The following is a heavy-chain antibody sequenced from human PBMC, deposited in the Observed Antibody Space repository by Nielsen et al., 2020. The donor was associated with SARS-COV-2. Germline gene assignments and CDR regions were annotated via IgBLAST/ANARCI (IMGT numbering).Heavy chain of an antibody. CDR1: GGTFSSYG. CDR3: GGDGTEYSNSKGQDS. V-gene: IGHV1-69*04. Sequence: SVQVSCKASGGTFSSYGIHWVRQAPGQGLESMGSIVPITGIPNYAQKFQGRVTITADISTSTAYMELRGLRSEDPAVYYCGGDGTEYSNSKGQDSWGQGTLVTVSS. CDR2: IVPITGIP. D-gene: IGHD6-6*01. J-gene: IGHJ5*01.